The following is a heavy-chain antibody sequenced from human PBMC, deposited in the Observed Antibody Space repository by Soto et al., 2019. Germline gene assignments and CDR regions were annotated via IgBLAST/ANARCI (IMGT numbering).Heavy chain of an antibody. CDR2: IYPGDSDT. J-gene: IGHJ4*02. CDR1: GYNFTSYW. V-gene: IGHV5-51*01. Sequence: GESLKISCKGSGYNFTSYWIGWVRQMPGKGLEWMGIIYPGDSDTRYSPSFQGQVTISADKSISTAYLQWSSLKASDTAMYYCARLSDCSGGSCYSSVFDYWGQGTLVTVSS. CDR3: ARLSDCSGGSCYSSVFDY. D-gene: IGHD2-15*01.